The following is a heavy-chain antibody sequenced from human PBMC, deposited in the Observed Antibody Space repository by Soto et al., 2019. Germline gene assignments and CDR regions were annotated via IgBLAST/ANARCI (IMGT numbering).Heavy chain of an antibody. CDR3: ARREATADYYFDY. CDR1: GFTFSSYW. D-gene: IGHD1-1*01. V-gene: IGHV3-7*03. CDR2: IKQDGSER. J-gene: IGHJ4*02. Sequence: GGSLRLSCAASGFTFSSYWMSWVRQAPGKGLEWAANIKQDGSERYYVDSVRGRFTISRDNAKNSLYLQMNSLRADDTAVYYCARREATADYYFDYWGQGTLVTVSS.